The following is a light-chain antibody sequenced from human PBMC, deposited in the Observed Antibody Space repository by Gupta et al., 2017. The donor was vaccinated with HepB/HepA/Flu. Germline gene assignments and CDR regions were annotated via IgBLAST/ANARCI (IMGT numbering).Light chain of an antibody. CDR3: HMTDNFSDHVL. Sequence: SDVPTQPPSSSAPPRKTASTCCGGNMLQTYAVYWYQQKPGQAPVLVLYDDNNRPSGIPERFSGSNSGKTATLSISRVEAGDEGDYYCHMTDNFSDHVLFGGGTKLTVL. CDR1: MLQTYA. V-gene: IGLV3-21*03. CDR2: DDN. J-gene: IGLJ2*01.